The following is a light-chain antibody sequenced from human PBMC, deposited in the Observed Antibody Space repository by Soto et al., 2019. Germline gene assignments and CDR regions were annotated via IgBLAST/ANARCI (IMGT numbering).Light chain of an antibody. CDR1: NIGRQS. CDR2: HDG. CDR3: QVWDSRTDHVV. J-gene: IGLJ2*01. Sequence: SYELTQPPSVSAAPGKTARIPCGGNNIGRQSVHWYQQKPGLAPVLVIYHDGDRPSGIPDRFSGSNSGNTATLTISRVEGVDEADYYCQVWDSRTDHVVFGGGTELTVL. V-gene: IGLV3-21*04.